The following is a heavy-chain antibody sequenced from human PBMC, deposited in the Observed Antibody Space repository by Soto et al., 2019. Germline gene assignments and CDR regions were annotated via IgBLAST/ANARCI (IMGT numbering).Heavy chain of an antibody. V-gene: IGHV3-30*18. Sequence: GGSLRLSCADSGFTFSSYGMHWVRQAPGKGLEWVAVISYDGSNQYFVDSVKVRFTISRDNSKNTLYLQMNSLRAEDTAVYYCAKDVGATTDYFDYFGHGTQVTVSS. CDR1: GFTFSSYG. J-gene: IGHJ4*01. D-gene: IGHD1-26*01. CDR2: ISYDGSNQ. CDR3: AKDVGATTDYFDY.